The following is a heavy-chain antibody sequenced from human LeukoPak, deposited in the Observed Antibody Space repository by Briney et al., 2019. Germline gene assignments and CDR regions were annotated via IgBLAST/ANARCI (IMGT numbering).Heavy chain of an antibody. Sequence: SETLSLTCTVSGGSISSGSYYWSWIRQPAGKGLEWIGYIYYSGSTNYNPSLKSRVTISVDTSKNQFSLKLNSLTTADTAVYYCTRGAGWLIDYWGQGILVTVSS. J-gene: IGHJ4*02. D-gene: IGHD3-16*01. CDR2: IYYSGST. V-gene: IGHV4-61*10. CDR3: TRGAGWLIDY. CDR1: GGSISSGSYY.